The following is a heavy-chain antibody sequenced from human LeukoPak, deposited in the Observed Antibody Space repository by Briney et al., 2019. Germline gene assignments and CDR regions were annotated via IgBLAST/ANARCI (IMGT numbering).Heavy chain of an antibody. CDR3: ARGTTGLIDY. J-gene: IGHJ4*02. CDR2: ISSNSYSI. Sequence: VGSLRLSCAASGFTFSTYTMNWVRQAPGKGLEWVSSISSNSYSIYYADLVKGRFTISRDNAKNSLYLQMNGLSAEDTAVYYCARGTTGLIDYWGQGSLVTVSS. CDR1: GFTFSTYT. D-gene: IGHD1-7*01. V-gene: IGHV3-21*01.